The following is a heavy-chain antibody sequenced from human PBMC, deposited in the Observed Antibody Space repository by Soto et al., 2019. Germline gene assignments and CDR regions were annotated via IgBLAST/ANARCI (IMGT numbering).Heavy chain of an antibody. Sequence: GESLKISCKGSGYSFTSYWISWVRQMPGKGLEWMGRIDPSDSYTNYSPSFQGHVTISADKSISTAYLQWSSLKASDTAMYYCARPYGSSSFYDYWGQGTLVTVSS. J-gene: IGHJ4*02. D-gene: IGHD6-13*01. V-gene: IGHV5-10-1*01. CDR2: IDPSDSYT. CDR1: GYSFTSYW. CDR3: ARPYGSSSFYDY.